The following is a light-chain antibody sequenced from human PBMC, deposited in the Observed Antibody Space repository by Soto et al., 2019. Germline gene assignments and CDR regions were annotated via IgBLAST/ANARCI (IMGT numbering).Light chain of an antibody. Sequence: QSVLTQPPSASGTPGQRVTISCSGTNSNIGSNFVYWYQHLPGTTPKLMIYEVSNRPSGVSNRFSGSKSGNTASLTISGLQAEDEADYYCSSYTSSSTLVFGGGTQLTVL. CDR1: NSNIGSNF. CDR3: SSYTSSSTLV. V-gene: IGLV2-14*01. CDR2: EVS. J-gene: IGLJ3*02.